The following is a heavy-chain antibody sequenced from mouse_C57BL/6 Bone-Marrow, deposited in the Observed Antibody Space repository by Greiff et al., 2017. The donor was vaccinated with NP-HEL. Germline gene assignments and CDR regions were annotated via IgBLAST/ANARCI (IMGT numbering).Heavy chain of an antibody. CDR2: ISNGGGST. Sequence: DVMLVESGGGLVQPGGSLKLSCAASGFTFSDYYMYWVRQTPEQRLEWVAYISNGGGSTYYPDTVKGRSTISRDTAKNTLYLQLSRLKSEDTALYSWESGGGGPYYYGSHYYAMDYWGQGTSVTVSS. CDR3: ESGGGGPYYYGSHYYAMDY. V-gene: IGHV5-12*01. J-gene: IGHJ4*01. CDR1: GFTFSDYY. D-gene: IGHD1-1*01.